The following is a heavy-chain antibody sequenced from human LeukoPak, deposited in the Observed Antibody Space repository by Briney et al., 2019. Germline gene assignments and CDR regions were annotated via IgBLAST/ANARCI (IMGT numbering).Heavy chain of an antibody. V-gene: IGHV3-30-3*01. CDR3: ARGPNSNWSGLDF. CDR1: GFTFSSYA. D-gene: IGHD6-6*01. Sequence: GRSLRLSCAASGFTFSSYAMHWVRQAPGKGLEWVAVISYDGSNKYYADSVKGRFTVSRDNAKNTLYLQVNNLRAEDTDVYYCARGPNSNWSGLDFWGQGTLLTVSS. J-gene: IGHJ4*02. CDR2: ISYDGSNK.